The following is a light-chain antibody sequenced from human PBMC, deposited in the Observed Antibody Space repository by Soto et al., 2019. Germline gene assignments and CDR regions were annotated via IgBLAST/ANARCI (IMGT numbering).Light chain of an antibody. CDR1: QSVLYSSNNKNY. CDR3: QQYYSTPLT. Sequence: VMTQTPESLAVSLDERATINCKSSQSVLYSSNNKNYLAWYQQKPGQPPKLLIYWASTRESGVPDRFSGSGSGTDFTLTISSLQAEDVAVYYCQQYYSTPLTFGQGTMGDIK. CDR2: WAS. J-gene: IGKJ1*01. V-gene: IGKV4-1*01.